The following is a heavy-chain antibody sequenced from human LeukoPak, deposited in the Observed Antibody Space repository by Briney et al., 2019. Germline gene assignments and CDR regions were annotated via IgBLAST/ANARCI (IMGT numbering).Heavy chain of an antibody. V-gene: IGHV3-23*01. Sequence: PGGSLRLSCAASGFTFSSYAMNWVRQAPGKGLEWVSAISGRDSSTYYADSVKGRFTISRDNSKNTLYRQMNSLRAEDTAVYYCAKIRPPAYDIWGQGTMVTVSS. D-gene: IGHD3-3*02. CDR2: ISGRDSST. CDR1: GFTFSSYA. J-gene: IGHJ3*02. CDR3: AKIRPPAYDI.